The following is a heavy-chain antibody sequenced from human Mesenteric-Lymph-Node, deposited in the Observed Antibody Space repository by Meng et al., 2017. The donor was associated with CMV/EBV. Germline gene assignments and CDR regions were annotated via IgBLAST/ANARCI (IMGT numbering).Heavy chain of an antibody. V-gene: IGHV3-74*01. CDR3: ARGNYYGMDV. CDR1: GFTVSSNY. Sequence: GESLKISCAASGFTVSSNYMSWVRQAPGKGLEWVSRLNSDGSSTSCADSVKGRFTISRDNAKNTLYLQMNSLRAEDTAEYYCARGNYYGMDVWGQGTTVTVSS. CDR2: LNSDGSST. D-gene: IGHD3-10*01. J-gene: IGHJ6*02.